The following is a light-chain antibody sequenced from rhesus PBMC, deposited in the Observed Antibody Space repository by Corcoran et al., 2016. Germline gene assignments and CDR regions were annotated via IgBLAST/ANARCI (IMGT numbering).Light chain of an antibody. Sequence: DIQMTQSPSSLSASVGDRVTITCRASQGITKDLAWYQQKPGENSKLLLYEASSLQSVIHSRFSGSGSGTDFTLPISGLEPEDFAVYYCQQYSNWPRTFGQGTKVEIK. V-gene: IGKV1-22*01. CDR2: EAS. J-gene: IGKJ1*01. CDR1: QGITKD. CDR3: QQYSNWPRT.